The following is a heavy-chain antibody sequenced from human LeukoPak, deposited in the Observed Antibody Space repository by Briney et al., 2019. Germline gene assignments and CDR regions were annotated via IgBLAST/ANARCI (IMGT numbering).Heavy chain of an antibody. Sequence: ASVRVSCKASGYTFTGYYMHWVRQAPGQGLEWMGWINPNSGGTNYAQKFQGRVTMTRDTSISTAYMELSRLRSDDTAVYYCARGAVTGVYYYGMDVWGQGTMVTVSS. CDR3: ARGAVTGVYYYGMDV. D-gene: IGHD2-21*02. CDR2: INPNSGGT. V-gene: IGHV1-2*02. J-gene: IGHJ6*02. CDR1: GYTFTGYY.